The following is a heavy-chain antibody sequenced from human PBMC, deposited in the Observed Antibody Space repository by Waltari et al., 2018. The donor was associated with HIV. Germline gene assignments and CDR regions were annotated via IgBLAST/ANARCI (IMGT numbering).Heavy chain of an antibody. Sequence: QVQLVQSGSELKKPGSSVKVSCKASGGTFSPYPISWVRQAPGQGLGWLGGIHPMVGTVRYAQKFKDRVTITADASTRTAHMEMSSLRLEDTAMYYCAGVPGDDWQSDPFDIWGQGTRVTVSP. D-gene: IGHD2-21*02. CDR1: GGTFSPYP. CDR3: AGVPGDDWQSDPFDI. CDR2: IHPMVGTV. J-gene: IGHJ3*02. V-gene: IGHV1-69*12.